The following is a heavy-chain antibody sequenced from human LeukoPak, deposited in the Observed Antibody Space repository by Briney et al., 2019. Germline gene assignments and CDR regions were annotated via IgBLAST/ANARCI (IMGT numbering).Heavy chain of an antibody. CDR1: GFTFSSYG. CDR3: ARDLGYCTNGVCYAYHFDY. J-gene: IGHJ4*02. V-gene: IGHV3-30*03. D-gene: IGHD2-8*01. CDR2: ISYDGSNK. Sequence: PGRSLRLSCAASGFTFSSYGMHWVRQAPGKGLEWVAVISYDGSNKYYADSVKGRFTISRDNAKNSLYLQMNSLRAEDTAVYYCARDLGYCTNGVCYAYHFDYWGQGTLVTVSS.